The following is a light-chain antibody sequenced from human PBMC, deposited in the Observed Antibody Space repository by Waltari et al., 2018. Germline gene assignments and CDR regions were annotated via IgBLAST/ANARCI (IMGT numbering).Light chain of an antibody. CDR3: QQYYSSPPWT. Sequence: DIVMIQSPDSLAVSLGERATINCKSSQSIFYTSSNKDYLAWYQQKSGQPPKLLITWASTRESGVPDRFSGSGSGTDFILTISSLQAEDVAVYYCQQYYSSPPWTFGQGTKVEIK. CDR1: QSIFYTSSNKDY. CDR2: WAS. J-gene: IGKJ1*01. V-gene: IGKV4-1*01.